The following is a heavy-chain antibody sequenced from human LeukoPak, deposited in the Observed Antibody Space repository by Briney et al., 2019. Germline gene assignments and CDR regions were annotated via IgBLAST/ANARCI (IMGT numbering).Heavy chain of an antibody. CDR1: GGSINSGNYY. CDR3: ARAVDGGGYQHKGFDP. V-gene: IGHV4-61*02. J-gene: IGHJ5*02. Sequence: SETLSLTCTVSGGSINSGNYYWSWIRQPAGKGLEWIGRIYTSGSTSYNPSLKSRVTISVDTSKNQFSLKVRSVTAADTAIYYCARAVDGGGYQHKGFDPWGQGTLVTVSS. D-gene: IGHD3-22*01. CDR2: IYTSGST.